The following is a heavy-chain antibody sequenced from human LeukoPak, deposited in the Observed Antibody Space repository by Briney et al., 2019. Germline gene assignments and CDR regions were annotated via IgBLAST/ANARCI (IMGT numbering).Heavy chain of an antibody. CDR3: ARDPYCSGGSCTAGFDY. Sequence: PGRSLRLSCAASGFTFSSYAMHWVRQAPGKGLEWVAVISYDGSNKYYADSVKGRFTISSDNSKNTLYLQMNSLRAEDTAVYYCARDPYCSGGSCTAGFDYWGQGTLVTVSS. CDR1: GFTFSSYA. CDR2: ISYDGSNK. J-gene: IGHJ4*02. D-gene: IGHD2-15*01. V-gene: IGHV3-30*04.